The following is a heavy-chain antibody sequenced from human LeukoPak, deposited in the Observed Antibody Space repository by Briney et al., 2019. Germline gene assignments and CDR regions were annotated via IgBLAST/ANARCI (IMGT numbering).Heavy chain of an antibody. CDR2: VYHSGST. J-gene: IGHJ2*01. Sequence: SETLSLTCTVSGYSISSAYYWGWIRQPPGKGLEWIGSVYHSGSTYYNPSLKSRVTISVDTSKNKFSLKLSSVTAADTAVYYCARVYYSNSYDYWYFDLWGRGTLVTVSS. D-gene: IGHD6-13*01. CDR3: ARVYYSNSYDYWYFDL. CDR1: GYSISSAYY. V-gene: IGHV4-38-2*02.